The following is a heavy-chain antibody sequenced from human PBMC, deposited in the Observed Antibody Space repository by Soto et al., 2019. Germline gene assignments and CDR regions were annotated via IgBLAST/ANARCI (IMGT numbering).Heavy chain of an antibody. D-gene: IGHD6-19*01. V-gene: IGHV1-8*01. Sequence: GASVKVSCKASGYTFTSYDINWVRQATGQGLEWMGWMNPNSGNTGYAQKFQGRVTMTRNTSISTAYMELSSLISEDTAVYYCARSVEWLASFDYWGQGTLVTVSS. CDR2: MNPNSGNT. CDR3: ARSVEWLASFDY. J-gene: IGHJ4*02. CDR1: GYTFTSYD.